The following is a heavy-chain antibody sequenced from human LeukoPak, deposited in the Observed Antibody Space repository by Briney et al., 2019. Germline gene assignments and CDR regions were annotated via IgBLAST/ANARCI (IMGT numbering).Heavy chain of an antibody. J-gene: IGHJ6*02. CDR1: GFTFSSYW. CDR2: IKQDGSEK. Sequence: PGGSLRLSCAASGFTFSSYWMSWVRQAPGKGLEWVANIKQDGSEKYYVDSVKGRFTISRDNAKNSLYLQMNSLRAEDTAVYYCARDYLITIFGVVISYYYYGMDVWGQGTTVTVSS. D-gene: IGHD3-3*01. CDR3: ARDYLITIFGVVISYYYYGMDV. V-gene: IGHV3-7*01.